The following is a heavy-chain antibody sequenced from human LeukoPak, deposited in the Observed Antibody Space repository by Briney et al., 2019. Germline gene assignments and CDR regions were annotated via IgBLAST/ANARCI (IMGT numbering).Heavy chain of an antibody. CDR1: GYTFTSFG. V-gene: IGHV1-18*01. J-gene: IGHJ5*02. Sequence: ASVKVSCKSSGYTFTSFGINWVRQAPGQELEWIGWISSYNGNTKYAQKLQGKVTMTTDTSTSTAYMELRSLRSDDTAVYYCARGRIAVAGLVNWFDPWGQGTLVTVSS. D-gene: IGHD6-19*01. CDR3: ARGRIAVAGLVNWFDP. CDR2: ISSYNGNT.